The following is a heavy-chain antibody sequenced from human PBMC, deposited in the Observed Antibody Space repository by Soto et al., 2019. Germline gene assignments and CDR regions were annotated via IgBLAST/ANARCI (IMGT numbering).Heavy chain of an antibody. V-gene: IGHV1-3*01. D-gene: IGHD2-2*02. CDR3: ARAGDDCSTPSCYMIDY. CDR1: GYTFTTYA. J-gene: IGHJ4*02. Sequence: ASVKVSCKASGYTFTTYAIHWVRQAPGRRLEWMGWINAGNGKTKYSQKFQDRVTITRDTSATTAYMELSSLTSEDTAVYYCARAGDDCSTPSCYMIDYWGQRTLLTVSS. CDR2: INAGNGKT.